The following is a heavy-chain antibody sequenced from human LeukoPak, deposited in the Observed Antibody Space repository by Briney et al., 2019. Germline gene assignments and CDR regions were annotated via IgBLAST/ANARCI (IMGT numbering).Heavy chain of an antibody. Sequence: KPSETLSPTCAVYGGSFSGYYWSWIRQPPGKGLEWIGEINHSGSTYYNPSLKSRVTISVDTSKNQFSLKLSSVTAADTAVYYCALDRYYYDSSGYSNWFDPWGQGTLVTVSS. D-gene: IGHD3-22*01. J-gene: IGHJ5*02. V-gene: IGHV4-34*01. CDR1: GGSFSGYY. CDR2: INHSGST. CDR3: ALDRYYYDSSGYSNWFDP.